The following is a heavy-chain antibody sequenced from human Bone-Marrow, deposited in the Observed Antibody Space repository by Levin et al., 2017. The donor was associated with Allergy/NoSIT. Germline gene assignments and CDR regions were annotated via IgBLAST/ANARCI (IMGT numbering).Heavy chain of an antibody. V-gene: IGHV4-38-2*01. D-gene: IGHD4-17*01. Sequence: SETLSLTCDVSGSSINSAYSWGWVRQPPGKGLEWIGSIYSTDDTYYSPSLKSRVTISKRPSKNQFSLKLTSVTAADTAVYYCASMTTVTKSYYFDYWGQGTLVTVSS. CDR3: ASMTTVTKSYYFDY. CDR2: IYSTDDT. CDR1: GSSINSAYS. J-gene: IGHJ4*02.